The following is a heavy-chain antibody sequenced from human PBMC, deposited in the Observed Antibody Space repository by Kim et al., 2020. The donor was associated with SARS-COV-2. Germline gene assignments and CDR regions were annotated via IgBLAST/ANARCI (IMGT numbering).Heavy chain of an antibody. J-gene: IGHJ6*02. CDR3: ARASVKDGMDV. D-gene: IGHD6-6*01. V-gene: IGHV3-74*01. Sequence: AGSVKGRFTTPSENTKSTVYLQMNSLRGEDTAVYYCARASVKDGMDVWGQGTTVTVSS.